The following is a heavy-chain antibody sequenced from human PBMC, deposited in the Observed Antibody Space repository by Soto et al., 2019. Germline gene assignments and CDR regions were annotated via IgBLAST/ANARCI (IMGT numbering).Heavy chain of an antibody. Sequence: GGSLRLSCAASGFTFSSYAMSWVRQAPGKGLEWVSAISGSGGSTYYADSVKGRFTISRDNSKNTLYLQMNSLRAEDTAVYYWAKALMVYALGYYYGMDVWGQGTTVTVSS. J-gene: IGHJ6*02. V-gene: IGHV3-23*01. CDR3: AKALMVYALGYYYGMDV. CDR1: GFTFSSYA. D-gene: IGHD2-8*01. CDR2: ISGSGGST.